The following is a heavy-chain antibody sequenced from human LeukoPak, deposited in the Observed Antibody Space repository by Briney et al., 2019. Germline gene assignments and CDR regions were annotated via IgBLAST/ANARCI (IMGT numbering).Heavy chain of an antibody. V-gene: IGHV3-23*01. CDR1: GFIFTNYA. Sequence: GGSLRLSCAASGFIFTNYAMSWVRQAPGKGLEWVSAILSGGDTTSYADSVRGRFTISRDNSKNTLYLQMNSLRAEDTAVYYCARVGYTYNYGRWYGLDVWGQGTTVTVSS. CDR2: ILSGGDTT. CDR3: ARVGYTYNYGRWYGLDV. J-gene: IGHJ6*02. D-gene: IGHD5-18*01.